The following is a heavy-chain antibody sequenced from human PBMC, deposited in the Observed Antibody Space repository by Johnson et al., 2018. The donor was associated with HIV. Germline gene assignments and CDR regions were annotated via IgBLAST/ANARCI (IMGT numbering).Heavy chain of an antibody. CDR3: AKDRDLAAAGTDAFDI. J-gene: IGHJ3*02. CDR1: GFTFSSYA. CDR2: ISWNSGSI. V-gene: IGHV3-9*01. Sequence: VQLVESGGGLVQPGGSLRLSCAASGFTFSSYAMSWVRQAPGKGLEWVSGISWNSGSIGYAASVKGRFTISRDNAKNSLYLQMNSLRAEDTALYYCAKDRDLAAAGTDAFDIWGQGTMVTVSS. D-gene: IGHD6-13*01.